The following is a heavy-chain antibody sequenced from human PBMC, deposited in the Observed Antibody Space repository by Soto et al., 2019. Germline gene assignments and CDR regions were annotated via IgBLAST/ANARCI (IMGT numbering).Heavy chain of an antibody. V-gene: IGHV1-18*01. CDR3: ERESGVWSLAY. J-gene: IGHJ4*02. Sequence: IACAASSYSVSISVVGWSLQATGQGLEWLGWISAYNGNTNYAQKLQGRVTMTTDTSTSTAYMELRSLRSDDSFVYEWERESGVWSLAYWVQG. CDR1: SYSVSISV. CDR2: ISAYNGNT. D-gene: IGHD2-8*01.